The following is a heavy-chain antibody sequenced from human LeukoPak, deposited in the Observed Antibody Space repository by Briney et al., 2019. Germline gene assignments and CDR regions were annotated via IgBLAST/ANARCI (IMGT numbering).Heavy chain of an antibody. CDR2: INQGGSEK. D-gene: IGHD3-10*01. Sequence: PGGSLRLSCAASGFTFSSYWMSWVRQAPGKGLEWVANINQGGSEKYYVDSVKGRFTISRDNAKNLLYLQMNSLRAEDTAVYYCARDSRLLWFGEPLIDYWGQGTLATVSS. V-gene: IGHV3-7*01. J-gene: IGHJ4*02. CDR3: ARDSRLLWFGEPLIDY. CDR1: GFTFSSYW.